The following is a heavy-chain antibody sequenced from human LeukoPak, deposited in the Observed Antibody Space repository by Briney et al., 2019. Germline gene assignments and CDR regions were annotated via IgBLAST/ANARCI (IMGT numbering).Heavy chain of an antibody. J-gene: IGHJ4*02. Sequence: PSETLSLTCAVYGGSFSGYYWSWIRQPPGKGLEWIGEINHSGSTNYNPSLKSRVTISVDTSKNQFSLKLSSVTAAGTAVYYCATPDLIRYCSGGSCYNPFDYWGQGTLVTVSS. CDR3: ATPDLIRYCSGGSCYNPFDY. V-gene: IGHV4-34*01. CDR1: GGSFSGYY. D-gene: IGHD2-15*01. CDR2: INHSGST.